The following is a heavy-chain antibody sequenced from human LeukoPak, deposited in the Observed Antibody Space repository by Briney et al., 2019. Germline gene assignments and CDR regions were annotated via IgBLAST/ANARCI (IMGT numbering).Heavy chain of an antibody. CDR1: GFTFTGYN. J-gene: IGHJ3*02. CDR2: MYFNSGAT. CDR3: AREGSSGQDLYAFDI. D-gene: IGHD1-26*01. Sequence: GASVRLSCKTSGFTFTGYNVQRVRHPPGQGPEWVGWMYFNSGATRIAPKFQGRVTMTRDTSISTAYMEFSSLRSDDTATYYCAREGSSGQDLYAFDIWGQGTMLTVSS. V-gene: IGHV1-2*02.